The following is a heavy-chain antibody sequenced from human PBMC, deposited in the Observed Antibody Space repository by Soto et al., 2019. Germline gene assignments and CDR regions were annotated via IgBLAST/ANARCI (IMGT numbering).Heavy chain of an antibody. CDR2: INSDGSST. Sequence: SGGSLRLSCAASGFTFSSYWMHWVRQAPGKGLVWVSRINSDGSSTSYADSVKGRSTISRDNAKNTLYLQMNSLRAEDTAVYYCARDGGKLRRTKDFDYWGQGTLVTVSS. V-gene: IGHV3-74*01. D-gene: IGHD3-16*01. CDR1: GFTFSSYW. CDR3: ARDGGKLRRTKDFDY. J-gene: IGHJ4*02.